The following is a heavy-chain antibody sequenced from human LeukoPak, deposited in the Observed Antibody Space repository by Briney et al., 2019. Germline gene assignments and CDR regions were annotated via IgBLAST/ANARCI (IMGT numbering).Heavy chain of an antibody. J-gene: IGHJ4*02. D-gene: IGHD3-22*01. Sequence: SVKVSCKAPGGTFSSYAISWVRQAPGQGLEWMGGIIPIFGTANYAQKFQGRVTITADESTSTAYMELSSLRSEDTAVYYCARVPTYYYDSSGYYPLYYFDYWGQGTLVTVSS. V-gene: IGHV1-69*13. CDR3: ARVPTYYYDSSGYYPLYYFDY. CDR2: IIPIFGTA. CDR1: GGTFSSYA.